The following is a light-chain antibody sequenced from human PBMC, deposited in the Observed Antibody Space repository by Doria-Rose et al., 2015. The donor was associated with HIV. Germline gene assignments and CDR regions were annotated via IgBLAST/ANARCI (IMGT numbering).Light chain of an antibody. V-gene: IGKV3-20*01. CDR2: GAS. CDR1: QSVIANY. Sequence: EIVLTQSPGTLSLSPGDRATLSCRASQSVIANYLAWYQQRPGQSPRLLIYGASSRATDIPDRFSGSGSGTDFTLTISRLEPEDFAVYYCHQYASSRTFGQGTKVEIK. CDR3: HQYASSRT. J-gene: IGKJ1*01.